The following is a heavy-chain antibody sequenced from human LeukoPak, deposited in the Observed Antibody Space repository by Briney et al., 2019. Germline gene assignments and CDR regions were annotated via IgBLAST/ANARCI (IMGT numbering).Heavy chain of an antibody. CDR3: ARYYIEGRCFDY. CDR1: GYTFTGYY. J-gene: IGHJ4*02. CDR2: INPNSGGT. D-gene: IGHD3-10*01. V-gene: IGHV1-2*02. Sequence: VASVKVSCKASGYTFTGYYIHWVRQAPGQGLEWMGWINPNSGGTNYAQKFRGRVTMTRDTSIRTAYMELSRLRSDDTAMYYCARYYIEGRCFDYWGQGTLVTVSS.